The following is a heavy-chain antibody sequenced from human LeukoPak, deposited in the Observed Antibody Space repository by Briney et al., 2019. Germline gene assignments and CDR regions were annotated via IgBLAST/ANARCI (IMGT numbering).Heavy chain of an antibody. D-gene: IGHD1-26*01. CDR3: ARDLDGSYNFDY. V-gene: IGHV3-64*02. J-gene: IGHJ4*02. CDR1: GFTFSSHA. Sequence: TGGFLRLSCAASGFTFSSHAMHWVRQAPGKGPEYVSTISINGVNTYYADSVKGRFTISRDNSKDTLFLQMGSLRIEDTAVYYCARDLDGSYNFDYWGPGTLVTVSS. CDR2: ISINGVNT.